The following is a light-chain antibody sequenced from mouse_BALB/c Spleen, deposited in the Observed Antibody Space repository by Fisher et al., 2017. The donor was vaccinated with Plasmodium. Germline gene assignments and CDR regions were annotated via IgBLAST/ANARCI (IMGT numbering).Light chain of an antibody. CDR1: QSISNY. V-gene: IGKV5-45*01. CDR3: QHSDSWPLT. J-gene: IGKJ5*01. CDR2: YSS. Sequence: DIVLTQTPATLSVTPGDRVSLSCRASQSISNYLHWYQQKSHGSPRLLISYSSQSISGIPSGFSGNGSGTDFTLSINSVETEDFGMYFCQHSDSWPLTFGAGTKLELK.